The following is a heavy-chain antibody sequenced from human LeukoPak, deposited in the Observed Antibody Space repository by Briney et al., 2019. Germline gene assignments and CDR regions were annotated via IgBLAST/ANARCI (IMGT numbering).Heavy chain of an antibody. D-gene: IGHD1-26*01. Sequence: PGRSLRLSCAASGFTFSSYGMHWVRQAPGEGLEWVAVIWYDGSNKYYADSVKGRFTISRDNSKNTLYLQMNSLRAEDTAVHYCARALVGREDYWGQGTLVTVSS. V-gene: IGHV3-33*01. CDR1: GFTFSSYG. CDR3: ARALVGREDY. CDR2: IWYDGSNK. J-gene: IGHJ4*02.